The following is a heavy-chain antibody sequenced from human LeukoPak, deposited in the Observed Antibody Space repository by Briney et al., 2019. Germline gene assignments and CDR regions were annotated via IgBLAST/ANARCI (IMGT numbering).Heavy chain of an antibody. CDR3: ARALEETIVAAGC. Sequence: ASVKVSCKGSGYTFTSYNINWVRQATGQGLEWMGWINPNNGNTGYAQKFQGRVTLTRDTSISTAYMELSGLTSEDTAVYYCARALEETIVAAGCWGQGTLVTVSS. CDR1: GYTFTSYN. CDR2: INPNNGNT. V-gene: IGHV1-8*03. J-gene: IGHJ4*02. D-gene: IGHD6-13*01.